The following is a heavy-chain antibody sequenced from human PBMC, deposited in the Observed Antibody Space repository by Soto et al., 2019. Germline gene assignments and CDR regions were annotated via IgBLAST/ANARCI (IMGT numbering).Heavy chain of an antibody. J-gene: IGHJ4*02. D-gene: IGHD3-22*01. V-gene: IGHV3-74*01. Sequence: PGGSLRLSCAASGFTFSNFWMHWVRQAPGKGLVWVSRISSDGSRTSYADSVKGRFTISRDNAKNTLYLQMNSLRAEDTAVYYCASEPNDSTGYYPTYFDSRGQGALVTVSS. CDR2: ISSDGSRT. CDR1: GFTFSNFW. CDR3: ASEPNDSTGYYPTYFDS.